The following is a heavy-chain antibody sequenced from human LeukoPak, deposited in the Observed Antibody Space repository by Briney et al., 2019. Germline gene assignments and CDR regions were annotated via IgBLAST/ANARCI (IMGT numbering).Heavy chain of an antibody. V-gene: IGHV3-64D*06. CDR2: ISTDGSQ. CDR1: GFTFSNFV. CDR3: AKNDGNIWQPHS. J-gene: IGHJ4*02. Sequence: GGSLRLSCSTSGFTFSNFVMQWVRQTPGKGLEYVSVISTDGSQYYPDSVKGRFAIFRDNSKNTLYLQMNSLRPEDTAIYYCAKNDGNIWQPHSWGQGTLVTVSS.